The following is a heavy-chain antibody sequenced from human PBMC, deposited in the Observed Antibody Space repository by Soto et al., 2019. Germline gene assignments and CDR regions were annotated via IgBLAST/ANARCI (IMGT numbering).Heavy chain of an antibody. D-gene: IGHD5-12*01. V-gene: IGHV3-23*01. CDR1: GFRFSDFA. J-gene: IGHJ4*02. Sequence: HPGGSLRLSCAASGFRFSDFAMTWVRQAPGRGLEWVSAITGTASSTYYADSVKGRFTISRGNSKNTLYLQINSLRAEDTAIYYCAKGAEGYVVSSLDSWGQGTLVTVSS. CDR3: AKGAEGYVVSSLDS. CDR2: ITGTASST.